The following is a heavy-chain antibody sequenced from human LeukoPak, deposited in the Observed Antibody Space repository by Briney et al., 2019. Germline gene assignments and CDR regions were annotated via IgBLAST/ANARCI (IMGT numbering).Heavy chain of an antibody. D-gene: IGHD6-13*01. Sequence: SETLSLTCTVSGYSISSGYYWGWIRQPPGKGLEWIGSIYHSGSTYYNPSLKSRVTISVDTSKNQFSLKLSSVTAADTAVYYCATYIAAAGIDAFDIWGQGTMVTVSS. CDR3: ATYIAAAGIDAFDI. V-gene: IGHV4-38-2*02. CDR1: GYSISSGYY. CDR2: IYHSGST. J-gene: IGHJ3*02.